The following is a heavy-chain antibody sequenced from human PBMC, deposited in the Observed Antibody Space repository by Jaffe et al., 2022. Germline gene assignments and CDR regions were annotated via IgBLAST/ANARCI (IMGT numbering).Heavy chain of an antibody. V-gene: IGHV3-30*02. CDR3: AKDMYAGSSQPMDFDY. D-gene: IGHD6-6*01. CDR2: IRYDGSNK. CDR1: GFTFSSYG. Sequence: QVQLVESGGGVVQPGGSLRLSCAASGFTFSSYGMHWVRQAPGKGLEWVAFIRYDGSNKYYADSVKGRFTISRDNSKNTLYLQMNSLRAEDTAVYYCAKDMYAGSSQPMDFDYWGQGTLVTVSS. J-gene: IGHJ4*02.